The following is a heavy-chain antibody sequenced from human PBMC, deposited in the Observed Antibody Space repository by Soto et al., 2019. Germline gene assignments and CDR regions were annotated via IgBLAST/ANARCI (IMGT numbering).Heavy chain of an antibody. D-gene: IGHD3-3*01. CDR1: GFTFSSHA. CDR2: LSDTGLET. Sequence: GGSLRLSCAASGFTFSSHAMRWVRQAPGKGLEWISSLSDTGLETYYSDSVKGRFTISRDNSRNTLYLQLNSLRAEDAAVYYCARVLIFGRALDVWGPGITVTVSS. V-gene: IGHV3-23*01. CDR3: ARVLIFGRALDV. J-gene: IGHJ6*02.